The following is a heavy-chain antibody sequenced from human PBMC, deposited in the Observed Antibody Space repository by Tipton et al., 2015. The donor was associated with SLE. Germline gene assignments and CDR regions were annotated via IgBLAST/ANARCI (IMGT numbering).Heavy chain of an antibody. V-gene: IGHV4-4*08. Sequence: TPSLTCTVSGGSISSYYWSWIRQPPGKGLEWIGYIYTSGSTNYNPSLKSRVTISVDTSKNQFSLKLSSVTAADTAVYYCARGELDDAFDIWGQGTMVTVSS. CDR2: IYTSGST. CDR1: GGSISSYY. J-gene: IGHJ3*02. D-gene: IGHD1-26*01. CDR3: ARGELDDAFDI.